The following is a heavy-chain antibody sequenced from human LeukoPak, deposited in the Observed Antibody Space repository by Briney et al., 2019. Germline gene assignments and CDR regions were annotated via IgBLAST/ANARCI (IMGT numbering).Heavy chain of an antibody. D-gene: IGHD3-3*01. J-gene: IGHJ3*02. CDR3: AHAPPAEYDFWSGYYGYAFDI. CDR1: GFSLSTSGVG. V-gene: IGHV2-5*01. Sequence: FGPALVKPTQTLTLTCTFSGFSLSTSGVGVGWIRQPPGKALEWLALIYWNDDKRYSPSLKCRLTITKDTSKNQVVLTMTNTDPVDTATHYCAHAPPAEYDFWSGYYGYAFDIWGQGTMVTVSS. CDR2: IYWNDDK.